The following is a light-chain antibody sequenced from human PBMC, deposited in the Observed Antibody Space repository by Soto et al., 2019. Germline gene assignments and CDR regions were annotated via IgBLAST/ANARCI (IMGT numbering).Light chain of an antibody. V-gene: IGKV1-39*01. J-gene: IGKJ4*02. Sequence: DIQMTQSPPSVSASVGDRVIITCRASQSINSYLSWYQQKLGKAPSLLIYGASKLQGGVPSRFGGSGSGTNFTLTIVNFPPEDFATYYCQQSFSTPPTFGRGTKVEIK. CDR2: GAS. CDR3: QQSFSTPPT. CDR1: QSINSY.